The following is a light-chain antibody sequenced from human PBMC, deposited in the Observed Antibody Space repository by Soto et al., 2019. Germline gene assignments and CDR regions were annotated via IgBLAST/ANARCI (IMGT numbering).Light chain of an antibody. V-gene: IGKV3-20*01. CDR3: QQYGSLSWT. Sequence: EIVLTQSPGTLSLSPGERAILSCRSSQTVSSSHLAWYQQKPGQAPRLLMYATSSRATGIPDRFSGSGSGTDFTLTISSLEPEDFVVYYCQQYGSLSWTFGQGTKVEIK. CDR2: ATS. J-gene: IGKJ1*01. CDR1: QTVSSSH.